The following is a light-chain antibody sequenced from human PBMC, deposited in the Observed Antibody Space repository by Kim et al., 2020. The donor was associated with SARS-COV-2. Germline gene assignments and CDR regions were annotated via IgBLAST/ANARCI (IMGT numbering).Light chain of an antibody. CDR2: GAS. J-gene: IGKJ4*01. Sequence: EIAMTQSPATLSVSPGERATLSCRASQNVNSNLVWYQQKPGQAPRLLIYGASARATGIPDRFSGSGSGTEFTLTIRSLQPEDFAIYYCQQYNNWPRTFGRGTKVDIK. V-gene: IGKV3-15*01. CDR3: QQYNNWPRT. CDR1: QNVNSN.